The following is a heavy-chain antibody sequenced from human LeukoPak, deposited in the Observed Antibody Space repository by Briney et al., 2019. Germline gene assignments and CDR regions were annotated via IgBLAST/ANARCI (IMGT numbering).Heavy chain of an antibody. CDR3: ARMNNWSDAFDI. CDR1: GYSISSGYY. J-gene: IGHJ3*02. D-gene: IGHD1-20*01. V-gene: IGHV4-61*01. CDR2: IYYSGST. Sequence: SETLSLTCTVSGYSISSGYYWGWIRQPPGKGLEWIGYIYYSGSTNYNPSLKSRVTISVDTSKNQFSLKLSSVTAADTAVYYCARMNNWSDAFDIWGQGTMVTVSS.